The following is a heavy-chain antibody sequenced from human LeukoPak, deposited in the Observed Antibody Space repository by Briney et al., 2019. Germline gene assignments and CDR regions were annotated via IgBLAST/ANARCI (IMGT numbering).Heavy chain of an antibody. V-gene: IGHV4-59*08. D-gene: IGHD3-22*01. CDR1: GGSISGYY. Sequence: SETLSLTCSVSGGSISGYYWSWIRRSPGKGLVWMGYIYSSGNTNYNPSLQSRVTISLDMSNNQVSLKLTSVTAADAALYYCARHFTYYYDTNGYPRDAFDIWGQGTMVTVSS. CDR2: IYSSGNT. CDR3: ARHFTYYYDTNGYPRDAFDI. J-gene: IGHJ3*02.